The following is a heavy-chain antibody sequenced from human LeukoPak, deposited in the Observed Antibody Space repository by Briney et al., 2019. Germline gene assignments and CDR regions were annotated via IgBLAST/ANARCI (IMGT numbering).Heavy chain of an antibody. Sequence: ASVKVSCKASGGTFSSYAISWVRQAPGQGLEWMGGIIPIFGTANYAQKFQGRVTITTDESTSTAYMELSSLRSEDTAVYYCASDPFRYSGYGTYYYYMDVWGKGTTVTVSS. D-gene: IGHD5-12*01. V-gene: IGHV1-69*05. CDR1: GGTFSSYA. CDR3: ASDPFRYSGYGTYYYYMDV. CDR2: IIPIFGTA. J-gene: IGHJ6*03.